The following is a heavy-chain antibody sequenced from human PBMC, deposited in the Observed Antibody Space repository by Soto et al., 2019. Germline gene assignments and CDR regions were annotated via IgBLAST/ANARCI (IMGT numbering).Heavy chain of an antibody. Sequence: SETLSLTCAVYGGSISSNKWWSGVRQPPGKGLEWIGEIYHSGSTNYNPSLKSRVTISLDKSKNQFSLKLTSVTAADSAVYYCARDDHIVVVPTSLGAMDVWGQGTTVTVFS. D-gene: IGHD2-2*01. CDR2: IYHSGST. CDR3: ARDDHIVVVPTSLGAMDV. V-gene: IGHV4-4*02. CDR1: GGSISSNKW. J-gene: IGHJ6*02.